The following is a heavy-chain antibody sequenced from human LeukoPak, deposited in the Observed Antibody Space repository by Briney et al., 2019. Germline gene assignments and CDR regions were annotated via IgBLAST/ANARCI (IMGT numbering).Heavy chain of an antibody. CDR3: ARDQVESTSWHAFDY. J-gene: IGHJ4*02. V-gene: IGHV3-53*05. CDR2: IYTGGST. D-gene: IGHD2-2*01. Sequence: GGSLRLSCAASGFTVSSKYMNWVRQAPGKGLEWVCAIYTGGSTFYADSVKGRFTISRDNSKNTLYLQINSLRAEDTAVYYCARDQVESTSWHAFDYWGQGTLVTVSS. CDR1: GFTVSSKY.